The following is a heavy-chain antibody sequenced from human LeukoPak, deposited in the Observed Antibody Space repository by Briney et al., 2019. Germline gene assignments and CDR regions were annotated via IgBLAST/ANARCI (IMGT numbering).Heavy chain of an antibody. CDR2: MSGSGGHT. J-gene: IGHJ4*02. CDR3: EKERYNYGHYYFDY. V-gene: IGHV3-23*01. Sequence: AGSLRLSCVGSGVSFSSYIVSWVRQPPGKGLEWVSGMSGSGGHTYYADSVKGRFTISRENARNTVYLQMNSMRVEDTDVYCCEKERYNYGHYYFDYWGKGTLVTVSS. D-gene: IGHD5-18*01. CDR1: GVSFSSYI.